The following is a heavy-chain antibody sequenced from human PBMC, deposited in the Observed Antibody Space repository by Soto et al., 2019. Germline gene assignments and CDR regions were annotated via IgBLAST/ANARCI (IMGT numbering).Heavy chain of an antibody. CDR3: ARALVGSTVEGFEI. Sequence: QVQLQESGPGLVKPSQTLSLTCTVSGGSISSDGSYWSWIRQHPGKDLEWIAYIYYTGGTYTNPSPTSRLTISADTSKNQFSLKLKSVTAADTAVYFCARALVGSTVEGFEIWGQGTLVTVSS. CDR1: GGSISSDGSY. D-gene: IGHD1-26*01. V-gene: IGHV4-31*03. CDR2: IYYTGGT. J-gene: IGHJ3*02.